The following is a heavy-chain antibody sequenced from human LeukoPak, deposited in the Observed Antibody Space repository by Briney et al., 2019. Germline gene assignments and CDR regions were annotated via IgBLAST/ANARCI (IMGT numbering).Heavy chain of an antibody. V-gene: IGHV3-48*03. CDR3: ARGRGAD. J-gene: IGHJ4*02. Sequence: GGSLRLSCAASGFTFSSYEMSWVRQAPGKGLEWISYISSSGNTIYYADSVKGRFTISRDNAKNSLYLQMNSLRAEDTAVYCCARGRGADWGQGTLVTVSS. D-gene: IGHD3-10*01. CDR1: GFTFSSYE. CDR2: ISSSGNTI.